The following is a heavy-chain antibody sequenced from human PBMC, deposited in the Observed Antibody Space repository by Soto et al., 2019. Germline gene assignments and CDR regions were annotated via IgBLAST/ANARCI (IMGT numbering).Heavy chain of an antibody. CDR2: VYQSVGT. CDR3: AGRNWNYWFDP. J-gene: IGHJ5*02. CDR1: GGSIYTDYW. V-gene: IGHV4-4*02. Sequence: SETLSLTCAVSGGSIYTDYWWTWVRQTPGKGLEWTGEVYQSVGTNYNPSLRSRVTISVDKSKNQFSLKLTSVTAADTAVYYCAGRNWNYWFDPWGQGTLVTVSS. D-gene: IGHD1-7*01.